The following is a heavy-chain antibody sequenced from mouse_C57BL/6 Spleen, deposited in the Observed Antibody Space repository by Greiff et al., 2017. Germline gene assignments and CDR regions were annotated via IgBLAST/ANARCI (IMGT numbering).Heavy chain of an antibody. CDR3: AREGMDWYFDV. D-gene: IGHD2-3*01. CDR1: GYTFTSYD. J-gene: IGHJ1*03. V-gene: IGHV1-85*01. CDR2: IYPRDGST. Sequence: QVQLKESGPELVKPGASVKLSCKASGYTFTSYDINWVKQRPGQGLEWIGWIYPRDGSTKYNEKFKGKATLTVDTSSSTAYMELHSLTSEDSAVYFCAREGMDWYFDVWGTGTTVTVSS.